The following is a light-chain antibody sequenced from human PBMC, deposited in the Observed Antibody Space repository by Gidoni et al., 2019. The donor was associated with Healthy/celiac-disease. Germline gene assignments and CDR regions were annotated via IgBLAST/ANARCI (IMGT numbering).Light chain of an antibody. Sequence: QSALTQPASVSGSPGQSITISCTGTSSDVGGYNYVSWYQQHPGNAPKLMIYEVSNRPSGVSNRFSGSKSGNTASLTISGLQAEDEADYDCSSYTSSSTPVVFGGGTKLTVL. J-gene: IGLJ2*01. CDR1: SSDVGGYNY. V-gene: IGLV2-14*01. CDR3: SSYTSSSTPVV. CDR2: EVS.